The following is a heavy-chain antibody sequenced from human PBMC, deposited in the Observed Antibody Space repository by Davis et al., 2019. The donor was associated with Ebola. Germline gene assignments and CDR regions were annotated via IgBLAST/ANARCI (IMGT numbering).Heavy chain of an antibody. Sequence: GESLKISCAASGFTFSSYGMHWVRQAPGKGLEWVAVIWYDGSNKYYADSVKGRFTISRDNSKNTLYLQMNSLRAEDTAVYYCIYSSSRRWFDPWGQGTLVTVSS. J-gene: IGHJ5*02. V-gene: IGHV3-30*02. CDR2: IWYDGSNK. CDR1: GFTFSSYG. D-gene: IGHD6-6*01. CDR3: IYSSSRRWFDP.